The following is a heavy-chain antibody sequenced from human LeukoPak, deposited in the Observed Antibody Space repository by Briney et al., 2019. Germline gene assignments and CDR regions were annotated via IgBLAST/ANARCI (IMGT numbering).Heavy chain of an antibody. V-gene: IGHV4-4*02. J-gene: IGHJ2*01. CDR2: IYDSGST. CDR1: GGSISSSNW. D-gene: IGHD2-21*01. CDR3: ARLGAPRSKILLWTETWYFDL. Sequence: SETLTLTCAVSGGSISSSNWWSWVRPPPEKGREWIGEIYDSGSTNYNPSLKNRVTISVDKSKNHFSLKLSSVPAADTAVYYCARLGAPRSKILLWTETWYFDLWGRGTLVTVSS.